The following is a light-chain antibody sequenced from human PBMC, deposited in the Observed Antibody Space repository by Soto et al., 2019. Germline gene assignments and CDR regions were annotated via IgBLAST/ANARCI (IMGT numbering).Light chain of an antibody. CDR1: QGISTY. V-gene: IGKV1-9*01. J-gene: IGKJ1*01. CDR2: AAS. Sequence: IQLTQSPSSLSASVGDRVTITCRASQGISTYLAWYQQKPGKAPKLLIYAASTLQSGVPSRFSGSGSGTEFTLTISRLQSEDFAVYYCQQYSNRPWTFGQGTKVDIK. CDR3: QQYSNRPWT.